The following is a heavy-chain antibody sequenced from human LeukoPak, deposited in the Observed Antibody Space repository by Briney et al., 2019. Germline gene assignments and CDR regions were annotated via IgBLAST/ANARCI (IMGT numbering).Heavy chain of an antibody. CDR1: GFTFSSYS. D-gene: IGHD1-26*01. V-gene: IGHV3-9*03. CDR2: ISWNSGSI. J-gene: IGHJ6*03. CDR3: AKGSGAGYYYYMDV. Sequence: GGSLRLSCAASGFTFSSYSMNWVRQAPGKGLEWVSGISWNSGSIGYADSVKGRFTISRGNAKNSLYLQMNSLRAEDMALYYCAKGSGAGYYYYMDVWGKGTTVTVSS.